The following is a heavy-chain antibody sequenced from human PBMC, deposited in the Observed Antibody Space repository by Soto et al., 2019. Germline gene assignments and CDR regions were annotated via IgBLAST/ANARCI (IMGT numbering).Heavy chain of an antibody. Sequence: SETLSLTCAVYGGSFSGYYWSWIRQPPGKGLEWIGEINHSGSTNYNPSLKSRVTISVDTSKNQFSLKLSSVTAADTAVYYCARSGSGSYFSWFDTWGQGTLVTVS. CDR2: INHSGST. V-gene: IGHV4-34*01. CDR1: GGSFSGYY. J-gene: IGHJ5*02. D-gene: IGHD3-10*01. CDR3: ARSGSGSYFSWFDT.